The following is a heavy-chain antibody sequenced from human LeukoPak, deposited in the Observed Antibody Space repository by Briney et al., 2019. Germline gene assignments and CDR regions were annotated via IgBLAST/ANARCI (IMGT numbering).Heavy chain of an antibody. V-gene: IGHV4-34*01. CDR1: GVSFSGYY. D-gene: IGHD4-11*01. J-gene: IGHJ3*02. CDR2: INHSGST. Sequence: SETLSLTCAVYGVSFSGYYWSWIRQPPGKGLEWIGEINHSGSTSYNPSLKSRVTISVDTSKNQFSLKLSSVTAADTAVYYCARSSDYDAFDIWGQGTMVTVSS. CDR3: ARSSDYDAFDI.